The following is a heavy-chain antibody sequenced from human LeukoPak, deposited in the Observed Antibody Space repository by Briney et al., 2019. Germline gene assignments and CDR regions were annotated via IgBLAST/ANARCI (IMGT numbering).Heavy chain of an antibody. J-gene: IGHJ4*02. D-gene: IGHD3-10*01. CDR3: ARDAYRSGSSWFGY. Sequence: PGGPLRLSCSASGFTFSSYSMNWVRQAPGKGLEWVSYISSSSSTIYYAHSVKGRFTISRDNAKDSLYLQMNSLRAQATAVYYFARDAYRSGSSWFGYWGQGTLVTVSS. CDR2: ISSSSSTI. CDR1: GFTFSSYS. V-gene: IGHV3-48*01.